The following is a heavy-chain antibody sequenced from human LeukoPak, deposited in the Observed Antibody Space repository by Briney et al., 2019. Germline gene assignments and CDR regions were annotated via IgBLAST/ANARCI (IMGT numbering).Heavy chain of an antibody. J-gene: IGHJ4*02. D-gene: IGHD6-19*01. Sequence: GGSLRLSCAASGFTFSSYGMHWVRQAPGKGLDWVAFISYDGSNKYYADSVKGRFTMSRDNSKNTLYLQMNSLRAEDTAVYYCAKVPGSGWHTFDYWGQGTLVTVSS. CDR1: GFTFSSYG. CDR2: ISYDGSNK. V-gene: IGHV3-30*18. CDR3: AKVPGSGWHTFDY.